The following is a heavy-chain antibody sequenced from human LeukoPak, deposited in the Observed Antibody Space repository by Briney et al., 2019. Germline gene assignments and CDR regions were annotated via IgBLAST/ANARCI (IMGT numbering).Heavy chain of an antibody. J-gene: IGHJ4*02. V-gene: IGHV3-23*01. CDR3: AKGRWLQNSGFDY. CDR1: GFTFSSYA. CDR2: ISGSGGST. D-gene: IGHD5-24*01. Sequence: PGGSLRLSCAASGFTFSSYAMSWVRQAPGKGLEWVSAISGSGGSTYYADSVKGRFTISRDNSKNTLYLQMNSLRAEDTAVYHCAKGRWLQNSGFDYWGQGTLVTVSS.